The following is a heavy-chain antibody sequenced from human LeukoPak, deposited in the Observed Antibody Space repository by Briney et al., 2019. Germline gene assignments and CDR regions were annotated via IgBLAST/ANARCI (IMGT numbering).Heavy chain of an antibody. CDR3: ARDLSGIKGYFDY. J-gene: IGHJ4*02. V-gene: IGHV1-2*02. D-gene: IGHD1-26*01. CDR2: INPNSGGT. Sequence: ASVKVSCKASGYTFTSYGISWVRQAPGQGLEWMGWINPNSGGTNYAQKFQGRVTMTRDTSISTAYMELSRLRSDDTAVYYCARDLSGIKGYFDYWGQGTLVTVSS. CDR1: GYTFTSYG.